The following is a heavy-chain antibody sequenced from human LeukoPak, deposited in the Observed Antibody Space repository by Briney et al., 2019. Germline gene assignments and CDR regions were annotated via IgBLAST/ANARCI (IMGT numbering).Heavy chain of an antibody. J-gene: IGHJ4*02. D-gene: IGHD6-6*01. CDR3: ARFSSIAAAFDY. Sequence: SETLSLTCTVSGYSISSGYYWGWIRQPPGKGLEWIGSIYHSGSTYYNPSLKSRVTISVDTSKNQFSLKLSSVTAADTAVYYCARFSSIAAAFDYWGQGTLVTVSS. CDR2: IYHSGST. CDR1: GYSISSGYY. V-gene: IGHV4-38-2*02.